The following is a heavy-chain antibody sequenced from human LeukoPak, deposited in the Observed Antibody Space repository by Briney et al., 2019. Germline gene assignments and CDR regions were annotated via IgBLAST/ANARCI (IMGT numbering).Heavy chain of an antibody. CDR3: ARSGLSTGYGDYPFDY. V-gene: IGHV3-30*02. CDR1: GFTFSSYG. CDR2: IRYDGSNK. D-gene: IGHD4-17*01. J-gene: IGHJ4*02. Sequence: GGSLRLSCAASGFTFSSYGMHWVRQAPGKGLEWVAFIRYDGSNKYYADSVKGRFTISRDNSKNTLYLQMNSLRAEDTAVYYCARSGLSTGYGDYPFDYWGQGTLVTVSS.